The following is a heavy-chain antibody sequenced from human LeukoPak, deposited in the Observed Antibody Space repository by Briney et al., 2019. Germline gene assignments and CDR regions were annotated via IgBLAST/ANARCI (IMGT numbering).Heavy chain of an antibody. CDR1: GGTFSSYA. Sequence: ASVKVSCKASGGTFSSYAISWVRQAPGQGLEWMGRIIPILGIANYAQKFQGRVTITADKSTSTAYMELSSLRSEDTAVYYCASWYYYDSSGYFYYWGQGTLVTVSS. J-gene: IGHJ4*02. CDR2: IIPILGIA. CDR3: ASWYYYDSSGYFYY. D-gene: IGHD3-22*01. V-gene: IGHV1-69*04.